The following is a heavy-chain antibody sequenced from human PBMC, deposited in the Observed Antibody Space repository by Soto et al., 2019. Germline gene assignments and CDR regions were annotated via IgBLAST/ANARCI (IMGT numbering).Heavy chain of an antibody. Sequence: KTXATLSLTCTVSGGSFSSDRHYWSCIRQTPGKGLEWIGYIYYTGSTNYNPSLKGRVTMSVDTSRDQVSLKLRSVTAADTAVYYRASDRSSAWDQGYGMDVCGQGTTVTVSS. D-gene: IGHD6-19*01. CDR1: GGSFSSDRHY. J-gene: IGHJ6*02. CDR3: ASDRSSAWDQGYGMDV. V-gene: IGHV4-61*01. CDR2: IYYTGST.